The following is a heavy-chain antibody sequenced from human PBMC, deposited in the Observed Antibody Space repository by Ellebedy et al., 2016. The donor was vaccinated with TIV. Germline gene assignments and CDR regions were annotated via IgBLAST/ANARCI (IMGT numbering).Heavy chain of an antibody. CDR2: ISSSSSYI. D-gene: IGHD6-19*01. CDR1: GFTFSDFY. Sequence: GGSLRLXXVASGFTFSDFYMAWVRQAPGKGLEWVSSISSSSSYIYYADSVKGRFTISRDNSKNTLYLQMNSLRPEDTAVYFCARDLRVAEAGIAWGQGTLVTVSS. J-gene: IGHJ4*02. V-gene: IGHV3-21*01. CDR3: ARDLRVAEAGIA.